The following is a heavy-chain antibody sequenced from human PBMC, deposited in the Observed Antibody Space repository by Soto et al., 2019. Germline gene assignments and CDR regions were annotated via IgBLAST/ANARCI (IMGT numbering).Heavy chain of an antibody. CDR3: ARQGVELTTIWANWFDP. D-gene: IGHD4-4*01. Sequence: SETLSLTCTVSGVSISSDYWSWIRQPPGKGLEWIGYIYYRGSTNYNPSLKSRVSISVDRSKNQFSLKLSSVTAADTAVYFCARQGVELTTIWANWFDPWGQGTLVTVSS. V-gene: IGHV4-59*01. CDR1: GVSISSDY. CDR2: IYYRGST. J-gene: IGHJ5*02.